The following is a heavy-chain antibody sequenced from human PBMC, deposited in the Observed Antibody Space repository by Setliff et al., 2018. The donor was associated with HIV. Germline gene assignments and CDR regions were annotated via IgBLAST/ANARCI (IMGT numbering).Heavy chain of an antibody. D-gene: IGHD2-15*01. CDR1: GFTFSSYS. J-gene: IGHJ3*02. Sequence: GGSLRLSCAASGFTFSSYSVNWVRQAPGKGLEWVALISYDGSNKYYADSVKGRFTISRDNSKNTLYLQMDSLRAEDTAVYYCARDRVNEGLPFDIWGRGTMVTVSS. CDR2: ISYDGSNK. V-gene: IGHV3-30-3*01. CDR3: ARDRVNEGLPFDI.